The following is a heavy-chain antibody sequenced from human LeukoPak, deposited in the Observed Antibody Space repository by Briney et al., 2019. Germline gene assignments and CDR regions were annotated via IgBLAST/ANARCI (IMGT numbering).Heavy chain of an antibody. CDR1: GFTFSSYS. Sequence: GGSLRLSCAASGFTFSSYSMNWVRQAPGKGLEWVSYISSSSSTIYYADSVKGRFTISSDNAKNSLYLQMNSLRAEDTAVYYCARLAWLDYWGQGTLVTVSS. CDR3: ARLAWLDY. V-gene: IGHV3-48*01. CDR2: ISSSSSTI. D-gene: IGHD5-12*01. J-gene: IGHJ4*02.